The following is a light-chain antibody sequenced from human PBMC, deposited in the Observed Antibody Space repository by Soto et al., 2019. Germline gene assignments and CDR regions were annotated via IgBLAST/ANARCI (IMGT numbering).Light chain of an antibody. V-gene: IGKV3-20*01. CDR1: QSVSSSY. CDR3: QHYDSLPIT. CDR2: GAS. J-gene: IGKJ5*01. Sequence: EIVLTQSPGTLSLSPGERATLSCRSSQSVSSSYLAWYQKKPGQHPRLLIYGASSRATGIPDRFSGSGSGTDFNLTISRLETEDFAVFDCQHYDSLPITFGQGTRLEI.